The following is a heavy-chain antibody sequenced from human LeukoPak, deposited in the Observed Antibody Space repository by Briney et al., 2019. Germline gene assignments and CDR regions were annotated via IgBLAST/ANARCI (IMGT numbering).Heavy chain of an antibody. CDR3: AKIPLEDCSSTSCYGY. Sequence: GGSLRLSCAASGFTFSDYYMSWIRQAPGKGLEWVSAISGSGGSTYCADSVKGRFTISRDNSKNTLYLQMNSLRAEDTAVYYCAKIPLEDCSSTSCYGYWGQGTLVTVSS. V-gene: IGHV3-23*01. CDR1: GFTFSDYY. J-gene: IGHJ4*02. CDR2: ISGSGGST. D-gene: IGHD2-2*01.